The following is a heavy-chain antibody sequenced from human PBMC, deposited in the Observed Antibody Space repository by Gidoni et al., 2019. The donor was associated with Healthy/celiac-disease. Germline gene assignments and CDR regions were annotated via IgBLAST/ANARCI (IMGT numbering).Heavy chain of an antibody. V-gene: IGHV3-15*01. D-gene: IGHD4-4*01. CDR1: GFTFSNAW. CDR3: TTTSTVTTLENFDY. J-gene: IGHJ4*02. Sequence: EVQLVESGGGLVKPGGSLRLSCAASGFTFSNAWMSWVRQAPGKGLEWVGRIKSKTDGGTTDYAAPVKGRFTISRDDSKNTLYLQMNSLKTEDTAVYYCTTTSTVTTLENFDYWGQGTLVTVSS. CDR2: IKSKTDGGTT.